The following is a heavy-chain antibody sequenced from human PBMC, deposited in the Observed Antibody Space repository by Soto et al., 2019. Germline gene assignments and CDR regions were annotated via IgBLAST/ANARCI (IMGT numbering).Heavy chain of an antibody. CDR2: ISAYNGNT. CDR3: ARAPPRTYYDFWSGYSTTDAFDI. CDR1: RYTFNSYG. D-gene: IGHD3-3*01. Sequence: SVKVCCKASRYTFNSYGLSWVRQEPGQGLEWMGWISAYNGNTNYAQKLQGRVTMTTDTSTSTAYMELRSLRSDDTAVYYCARAPPRTYYDFWSGYSTTDAFDIWGQGTMVTVSS. J-gene: IGHJ3*02. V-gene: IGHV1-18*01.